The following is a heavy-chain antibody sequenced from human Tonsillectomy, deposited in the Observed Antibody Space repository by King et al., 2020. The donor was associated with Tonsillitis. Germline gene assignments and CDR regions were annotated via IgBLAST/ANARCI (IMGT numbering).Heavy chain of an antibody. V-gene: IGHV3-30-3*01. CDR2: ISYDGSDK. CDR1: GFTFSSYA. J-gene: IGHJ6*02. Sequence: VQLVESGGGVVQPGRSLRLSCAASGFTFSSYAIHWVRQAPGKGLEWVAVISYDGSDKYYADSVKGRFTISRDNSKNTLYLQMNSLRAEDTDVYYCARGGDAPPNFLYYDGMDVWSQARTVTASS. D-gene: IGHD5-24*01. CDR3: ARGGDAPPNFLYYDGMDV.